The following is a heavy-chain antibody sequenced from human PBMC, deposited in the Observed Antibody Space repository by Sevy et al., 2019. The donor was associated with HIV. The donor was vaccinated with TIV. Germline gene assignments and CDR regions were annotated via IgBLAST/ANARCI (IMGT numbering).Heavy chain of an antibody. J-gene: IGHJ5*02. D-gene: IGHD3-22*01. CDR2: IYTSGST. CDR1: GGSLSSDDYS. CDR3: ARGGSYHYDSSGWSVWFDP. V-gene: IGHV4-61*09. Sequence: SETLSLTCTVSGGSLSSDDYSWSWIRQPAGKGLEWIEHIYTSGSTGYNPSLRSRVSLSVDTSTNLFSLRLSSLTAADTAVYYCARGGSYHYDSSGWSVWFDPWGQGTPVTVSS.